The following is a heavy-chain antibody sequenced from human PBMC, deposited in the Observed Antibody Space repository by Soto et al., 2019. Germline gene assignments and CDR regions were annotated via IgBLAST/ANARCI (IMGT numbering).Heavy chain of an antibody. CDR2: IWYDGSNK. CDR3: ARAIAVAGTYYYYYGMDV. J-gene: IGHJ6*02. D-gene: IGHD6-19*01. CDR1: GFTFSSYG. Sequence: QVQLVESGGGVVQPGRSLRLSCAASGFTFSSYGMHWVRQAPGKGLEWVAVIWYDGSNKYYADSVKGRFTIFRDNSKNTLYLQMNSLRAEDTAVYYCARAIAVAGTYYYYYGMDVWGQGTTVTVSS. V-gene: IGHV3-33*01.